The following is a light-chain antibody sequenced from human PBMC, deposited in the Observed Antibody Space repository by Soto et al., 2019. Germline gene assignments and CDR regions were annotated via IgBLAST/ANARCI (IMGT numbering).Light chain of an antibody. Sequence: DLQVTQSPSTLSASVGDRVTITCRASQSISTWLAWFQQKPGKAPKVLISKASTLESGVPSRLSGDGSATESTLTISSLQTEDLATYYCQQYGANSPWTFGQGTKVEIK. V-gene: IGKV1-5*03. J-gene: IGKJ1*01. CDR1: QSISTW. CDR3: QQYGANSPWT. CDR2: KAS.